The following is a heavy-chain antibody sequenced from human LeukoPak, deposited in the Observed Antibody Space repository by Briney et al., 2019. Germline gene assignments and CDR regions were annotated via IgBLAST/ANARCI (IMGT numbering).Heavy chain of an antibody. CDR1: GYTFTSYG. Sequence: ASVTVSCKASGYTFTSYGISWVRQAPGQGLEWMGWISAYNGNTNYAQKLQGRVTMTTDTSTSTAYMELRSLRSDDTAVYYCARDESITMIVVGFDYWGQGTLVTVSS. V-gene: IGHV1-18*01. CDR2: ISAYNGNT. CDR3: ARDESITMIVVGFDY. J-gene: IGHJ4*02. D-gene: IGHD3-22*01.